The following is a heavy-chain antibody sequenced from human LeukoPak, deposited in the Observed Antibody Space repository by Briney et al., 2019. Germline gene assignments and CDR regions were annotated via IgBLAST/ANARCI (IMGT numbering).Heavy chain of an antibody. CDR1: GGXINSCY. CDR3: ARDGLSGFADY. D-gene: IGHD3-22*01. Sequence: SETLSLTCVVSGGXINSCYWSWIRQPPGKGLEWSGYIYYSGTTNYNPSLKSRVTISVDTSKNQFSLKLSSVTAADTAVYYCARDGLSGFADYWGQGTLVTVSS. V-gene: IGHV4-59*01. J-gene: IGHJ4*02. CDR2: IYYSGTT.